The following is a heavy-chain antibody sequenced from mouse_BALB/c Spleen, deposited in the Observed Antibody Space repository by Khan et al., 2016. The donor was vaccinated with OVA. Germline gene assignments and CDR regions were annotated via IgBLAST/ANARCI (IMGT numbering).Heavy chain of an antibody. Sequence: EVQLQESGPGLVKPSQSLSLTCTVTGYSITSDYAWNWIRQFPGNKLEWIGYISYSGRTSYNPSLKSRISITRDTSKNQFFLQLNSVTTEDTATYYWARSVTITTVVATDFDYWGQGTTLTVSS. D-gene: IGHD1-1*01. J-gene: IGHJ2*01. CDR2: ISYSGRT. CDR3: ARSVTITTVVATDFDY. CDR1: GYSITSDYA. V-gene: IGHV3-2*02.